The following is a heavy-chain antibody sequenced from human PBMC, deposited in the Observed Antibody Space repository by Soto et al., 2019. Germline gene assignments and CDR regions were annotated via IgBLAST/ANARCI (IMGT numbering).Heavy chain of an antibody. CDR2: MNPNSGNT. V-gene: IGHV1-8*01. CDR3: ARGQYNWNYFYYGMDV. J-gene: IGHJ6*02. CDR1: GYTFTSYD. D-gene: IGHD1-20*01. Sequence: QVQLVQSGAEVKKPGDSVKVSCKASGYTFTSYDINWVRQATGQGLEWMGWMNPNSGNTGYAQKFQGRVTMTRNTSISTAYMELSSLRAEDTAVYYCARGQYNWNYFYYGMDVWGQGTTVTVSS.